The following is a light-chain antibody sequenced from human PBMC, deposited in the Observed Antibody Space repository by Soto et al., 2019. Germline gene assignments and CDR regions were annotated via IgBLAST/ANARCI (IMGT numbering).Light chain of an antibody. Sequence: EIVLTQSPATLSLSPGERATLSCRASQSVGNNLALYQQKPGQAPGLLIYEASTRATGIPARFSGSGSGTDFTLTISSLEPEDFAVYYCQQHANWPLTFGGGTKVEIK. CDR2: EAS. J-gene: IGKJ4*01. V-gene: IGKV3-11*01. CDR1: QSVGNN. CDR3: QQHANWPLT.